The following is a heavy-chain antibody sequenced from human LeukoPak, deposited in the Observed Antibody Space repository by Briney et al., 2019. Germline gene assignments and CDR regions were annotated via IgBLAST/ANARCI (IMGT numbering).Heavy chain of an antibody. CDR3: ARRRGDYGSGEFDI. V-gene: IGHV4-59*08. Sequence: SETLSLTCTVSGDSISDYYWTWIRQPPGKGLEWIGYIHYSESTNYNPSLKSRVTISEDTSKNQLSLKLSSVTAADTAVYYCARRRGDYGSGEFDIWGQGTMVTVST. J-gene: IGHJ3*02. CDR2: IHYSEST. CDR1: GDSISDYY. D-gene: IGHD3-10*01.